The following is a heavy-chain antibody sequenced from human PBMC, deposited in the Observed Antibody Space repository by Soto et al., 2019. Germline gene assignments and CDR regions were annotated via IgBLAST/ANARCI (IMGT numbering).Heavy chain of an antibody. J-gene: IGHJ5*02. Sequence: GAAVPVSCKACRGTFRSYEISWVRQDPGEGREWMGGIITIFGTANYAQKFRGRVTITADESTSRAYMELSSLRSEDTAVYYCARVGLYYDILTGYSQTWFDPWGQGTLVTVSS. CDR3: ARVGLYYDILTGYSQTWFDP. CDR2: IITIFGTA. D-gene: IGHD3-9*01. V-gene: IGHV1-69*13. CDR1: RGTFRSYE.